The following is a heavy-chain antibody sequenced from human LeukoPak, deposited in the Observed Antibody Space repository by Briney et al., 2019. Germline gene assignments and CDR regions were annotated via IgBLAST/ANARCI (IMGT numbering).Heavy chain of an antibody. Sequence: ASVKVSCKASGYTFTSYDINWVRQATGQGLEWMGWMNPNSGNTGYAQKFQGRVTMTRNTSTSTAYMELRSLRSDDTAVYYCARDRGTRGSYGGYWGQGTLVTVSS. V-gene: IGHV1-8*01. CDR2: MNPNSGNT. J-gene: IGHJ4*02. CDR1: GYTFTSYD. D-gene: IGHD1-26*01. CDR3: ARDRGTRGSYGGY.